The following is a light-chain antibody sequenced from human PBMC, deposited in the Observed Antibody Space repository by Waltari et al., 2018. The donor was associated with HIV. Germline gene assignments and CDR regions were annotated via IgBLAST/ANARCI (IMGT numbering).Light chain of an antibody. CDR1: HSILYNSKNNIC. J-gene: IGKJ2*01. CDR2: WAS. CDR3: QQYFSTPPT. V-gene: IGKV4-1*01. Sequence: DIVLTQSTDSLPVYLGDWSTVNCRSTHSILYNSKNNICLGWYPQKPGQPPKLLIYWASTRAAGTPVRFAGRGSGSDFALTISSVQAEDAAVYYCQQYFSTPPTFGQGTKLEIK.